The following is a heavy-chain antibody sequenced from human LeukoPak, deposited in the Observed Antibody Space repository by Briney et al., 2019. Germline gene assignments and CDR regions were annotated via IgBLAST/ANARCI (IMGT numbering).Heavy chain of an antibody. CDR1: GYTFTGYY. Sequence: ASVKVSCKASGYTFTGYYMHWVRQAPGQGLEWMGWINPNSGGTNYAQKFQGRVTMTRDTSISTAYMELSRLRSDDTAVYYCARAGSWYESGYYYGMDVWGQGTTVTVSS. CDR3: ARAGSWYESGYYYGMDV. D-gene: IGHD2-15*01. J-gene: IGHJ6*02. CDR2: INPNSGGT. V-gene: IGHV1-2*02.